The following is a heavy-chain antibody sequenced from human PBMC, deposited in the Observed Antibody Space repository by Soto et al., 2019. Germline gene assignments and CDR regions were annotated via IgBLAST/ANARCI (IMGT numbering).Heavy chain of an antibody. CDR2: ISGSGGST. CDR1: GFTFSSYA. V-gene: IGHV3-23*01. J-gene: IGHJ4*02. CDR3: AKDLTETWIQLWLPHFDY. Sequence: GGSLRLSCAASGFTFSSYAMSWVRQAPGKGLEWVSAISGSGGSTYYADSVKGRFTISRDNSKNTLYLQMNSLRAEDTAVYYCAKDLTETWIQLWLPHFDYWGQGTLVTVSS. D-gene: IGHD5-18*01.